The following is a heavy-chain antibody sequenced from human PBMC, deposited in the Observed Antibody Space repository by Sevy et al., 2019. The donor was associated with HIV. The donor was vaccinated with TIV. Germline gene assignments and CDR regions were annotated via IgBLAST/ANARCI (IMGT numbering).Heavy chain of an antibody. J-gene: IGHJ3*02. CDR3: ARDYKYCTNGVCYNAFDI. D-gene: IGHD2-8*01. V-gene: IGHV3-30-3*01. CDR2: ISYDGSNK. CDR1: GFTFSSYA. Sequence: GGSLRLSCAASGFTFSSYAMHWVRQAPGKGLEWVAVISYDGSNKYYADSVKGRFTISRDNSKNTLYLQMNSLRAEDTAVYYCARDYKYCTNGVCYNAFDIWGQGTMVTVSS.